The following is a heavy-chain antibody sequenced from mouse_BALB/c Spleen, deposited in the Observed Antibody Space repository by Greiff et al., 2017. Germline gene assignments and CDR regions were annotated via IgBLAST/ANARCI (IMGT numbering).Heavy chain of an antibody. CDR2: ISSGSSTI. Sequence: EVNVVESGGGLVQPGGSRKLSCAASGFTFSSFGMHWVRQAPEKGLEWVAYISSGSSTIYYADTVKGRFTISRDNPKNTLFLQMTSLRSEDTAMYYCAREGYRSFAYWGQGTLVTVSA. CDR1: GFTFSSFG. J-gene: IGHJ3*01. V-gene: IGHV5-17*02. D-gene: IGHD2-14*01. CDR3: AREGYRSFAY.